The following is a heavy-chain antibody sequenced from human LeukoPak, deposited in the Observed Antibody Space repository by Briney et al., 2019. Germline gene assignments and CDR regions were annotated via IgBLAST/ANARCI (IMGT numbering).Heavy chain of an antibody. CDR1: GGTFSSYA. CDR2: IIPIFGTA. Sequence: SVKVSCKASGGTFSSYAISWVRQAPGQGLEWMGGIIPIFGTANYAQKFQGRVTITADESTSTAYMELSSLRSEDTAVYYCARDSDYGVVTAILREWGQGTLVTVSS. V-gene: IGHV1-69*13. CDR3: ARDSDYGVVTAILRE. D-gene: IGHD2-21*02. J-gene: IGHJ4*02.